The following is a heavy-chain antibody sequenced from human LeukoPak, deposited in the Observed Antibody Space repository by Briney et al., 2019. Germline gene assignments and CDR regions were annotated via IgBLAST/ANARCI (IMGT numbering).Heavy chain of an antibody. CDR3: ARDPVCSGGSCYFGVYYYYYGMDV. CDR1: GYTFTSYG. Sequence: GGSVKVSCEASGYTFTSYGISWVRQAPGQGLEWLGWISAYNGNTNYAQKLQGRVTMTTDTSTSTAYMELRSLRSDDTAVYYCARDPVCSGGSCYFGVYYYYYGMDVWGQGTTVTVSS. V-gene: IGHV1-18*01. D-gene: IGHD2-15*01. J-gene: IGHJ6*02. CDR2: ISAYNGNT.